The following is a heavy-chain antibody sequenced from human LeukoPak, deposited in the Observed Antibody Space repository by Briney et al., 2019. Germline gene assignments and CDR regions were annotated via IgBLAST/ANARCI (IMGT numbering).Heavy chain of an antibody. J-gene: IGHJ4*02. CDR1: GGSISSGGYY. CDR2: INHSGST. CDR3: ARGRDRIVVVPAAPDFDY. V-gene: IGHV4-31*03. Sequence: SQTLSLTCTVSGGSISSGGYYWSWIRQHPGKGLEWIGEINHSGSTNYNPSLKSRVTISVDTSKNQFSLKLSSVTAADTAVYYCARGRDRIVVVPAAPDFDYWGQGTLVTVSS. D-gene: IGHD2-2*01.